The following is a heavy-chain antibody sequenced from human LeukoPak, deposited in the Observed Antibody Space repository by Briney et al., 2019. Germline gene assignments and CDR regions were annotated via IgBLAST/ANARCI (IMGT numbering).Heavy chain of an antibody. CDR3: AKEFYYDSSGYHF. Sequence: PGGSLRLSCAASGFTFSSYGMHWVRQAPGKGLEWVAFIRYDGSNKYYADSVKGRFTISRDNSKNTLYLQMNSLRAEDTAVYYCAKEFYYDSSGYHFWGQGAMVTVSS. V-gene: IGHV3-30*02. CDR2: IRYDGSNK. J-gene: IGHJ3*01. D-gene: IGHD3-22*01. CDR1: GFTFSSYG.